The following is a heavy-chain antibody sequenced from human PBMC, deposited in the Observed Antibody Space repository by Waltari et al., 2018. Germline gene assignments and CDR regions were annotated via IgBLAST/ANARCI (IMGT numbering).Heavy chain of an antibody. CDR2: VHRSGRT. V-gene: IGHV4-4*02. D-gene: IGHD2-15*01. CDR3: ARDRGRGLYLDS. Sequence: QVQLQESGPGLVKPSGTLSLTCATSGDSMRGNYWWSWVRQPPGKGLEWMGQVHRSGRTHYNPPLESRVTVSIDTSSSQFSLEVTSATAADTALYFCARDRGRGLYLDSWGRGILVTVSP. CDR1: GDSMRGNYW. J-gene: IGHJ4*02.